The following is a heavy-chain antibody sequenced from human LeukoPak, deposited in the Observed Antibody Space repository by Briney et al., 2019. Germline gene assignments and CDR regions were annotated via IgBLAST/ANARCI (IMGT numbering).Heavy chain of an antibody. V-gene: IGHV4-31*03. D-gene: IGHD2-21*02. J-gene: IGHJ3*02. CDR1: GGSISSGGYY. CDR2: IYYSGST. CDR3: TRDNGGDWYAFDI. Sequence: SETLSLTCTVSGGSISSGGYYWSWIRQHPGKGLEWIGYIYYSGSTYYNPSLKSRVTISVDTSKNQFSLKLSSVTAADTALYYCTRDNGGDWYAFDIWGQGTVVTVSS.